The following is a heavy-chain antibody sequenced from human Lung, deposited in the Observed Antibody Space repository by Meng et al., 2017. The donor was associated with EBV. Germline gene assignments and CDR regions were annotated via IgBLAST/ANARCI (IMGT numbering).Heavy chain of an antibody. V-gene: IGHV3-30*18. CDR1: CGRFYNYG. CDR3: AKDGPHYFDH. CDR2: ISFDGRTA. J-gene: IGHJ4*02. Sequence: DPGGGGVTPCRALRLPWTTFCGRFYNYGVPWVSQAPRKELEWVAVISFDGRTAYYADSVKGRFTIFRDSSKNTLYLQMTTLTTEDTAVYYCAKDGPHYFDHWGERTLVTVSS.